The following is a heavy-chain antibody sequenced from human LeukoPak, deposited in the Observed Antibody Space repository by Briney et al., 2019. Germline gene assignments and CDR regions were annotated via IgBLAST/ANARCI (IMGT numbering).Heavy chain of an antibody. J-gene: IGHJ6*02. D-gene: IGHD3-22*01. CDR2: LLHDGSEK. CDR3: ARDLGGYGYYGMDV. V-gene: IGHV3-30-3*01. CDR1: GFTLSGFA. Sequence: GGSLGLSCAASGFTLSGFAMHWVRQAPGKGLEWVAVLLHDGSEKYYADSVKGRFTISRDTSKNMVYLQMNSLRAEETAVYYCARDLGGYGYYGMDVWGQGTTVTVSS.